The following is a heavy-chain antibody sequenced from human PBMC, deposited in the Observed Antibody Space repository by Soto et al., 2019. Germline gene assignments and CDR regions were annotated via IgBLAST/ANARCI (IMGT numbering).Heavy chain of an antibody. CDR2: IFHSGST. CDR3: TRDRYYASGTDYNFYSGKDV. D-gene: IGHD3-10*01. CDR1: GGSLNSCDYS. J-gene: IGHJ6*02. Sequence: SETLSLTGTSSGGSLNSCDYSWSWISQPPGKGLEWIGNIFHSGSTYYTPSLQSRVPISLDTSKNHFSLKLSSVTPPDTAVYYCTRDRYYASGTDYNFYSGKDVWGQGTTDTGSS. V-gene: IGHV4-30-4*01.